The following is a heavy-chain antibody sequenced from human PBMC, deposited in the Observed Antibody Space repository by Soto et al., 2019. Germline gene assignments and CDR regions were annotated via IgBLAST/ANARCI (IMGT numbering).Heavy chain of an antibody. J-gene: IGHJ3*02. CDR3: AKDPAKGGPKKCELLGLSGAFDI. V-gene: IGHV3-30*18. CDR2: ISYDGSNK. CDR1: GFTFSSYG. Sequence: QVQLVESGGGVVQPGRSLRLSCAASGFTFSSYGMHWVRQAPGKGLEWVAVISYDGSNKYYADSVKGRFTISRDNSKNTLYLQMNSLRAEDTAVYYCAKDPAKGGPKKCELLGLSGAFDIWGQGTMVTVSS. D-gene: IGHD1-26*01.